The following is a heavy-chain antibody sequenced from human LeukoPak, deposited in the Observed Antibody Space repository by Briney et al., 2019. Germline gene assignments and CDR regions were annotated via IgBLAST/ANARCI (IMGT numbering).Heavy chain of an antibody. CDR2: IYHSGST. CDR3: VRDVKVHCGGDCYSYYFDS. V-gene: IGHV4-4*02. D-gene: IGHD2-21*02. Sequence: SETLSLTCVVSGASISNSNWWTWVRQSPGKGLEWIGEIYHSGSTNYNPSLKSRITISVDKSKNQFSLKLNSVTAADTAVYSCVRDVKVHCGGDCYSYYFDSWGQGTLVTVSS. J-gene: IGHJ4*02. CDR1: GASISNSNW.